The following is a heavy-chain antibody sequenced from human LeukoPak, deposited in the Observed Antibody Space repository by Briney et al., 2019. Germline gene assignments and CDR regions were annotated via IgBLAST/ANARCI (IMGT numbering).Heavy chain of an antibody. J-gene: IGHJ6*02. D-gene: IGHD5-24*01. Sequence: ASVKVSCKASGYTFTSYGISWVRQAPGQGLEWMGWISTSKGNTRYSEKVQGRVTMTTDTSTGTAYMELRSLRSDDTAVFYCARDPPGRDNGLDVWGQGTTVLVSS. CDR3: ARDPPGRDNGLDV. V-gene: IGHV1-18*01. CDR2: ISTSKGNT. CDR1: GYTFTSYG.